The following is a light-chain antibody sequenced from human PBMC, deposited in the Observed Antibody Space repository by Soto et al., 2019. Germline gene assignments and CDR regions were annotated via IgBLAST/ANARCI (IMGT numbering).Light chain of an antibody. J-gene: IGLJ1*01. CDR1: SSDVGGYNY. V-gene: IGLV2-14*01. CDR2: EVS. CDR3: SSYTSSRAYV. Sequence: QSVLTQPASVSGSPGQSITLSCTGTSSDVGGYNYVSWYQQQSGKAPKLMIHEVSNRPSGVSNRFSGSKSGNTASLTISGLQAEDEADYYCSSYTSSRAYVFGIGTKLTVL.